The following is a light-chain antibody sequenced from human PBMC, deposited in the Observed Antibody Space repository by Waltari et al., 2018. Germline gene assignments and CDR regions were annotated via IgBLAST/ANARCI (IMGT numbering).Light chain of an antibody. J-gene: IGKJ1*01. CDR3: QQYYDWPPWT. Sequence: EIVMTQSPATLSVSPGERATLSCRASQSVSGHLAWYQQKAGQAPRLIIHGAFTRATCIPARFSGSGSGTEFSLTISSLQSEDFAIYYCQQYYDWPPWTFGQGTKVEL. CDR2: GAF. V-gene: IGKV3D-15*01. CDR1: QSVSGH.